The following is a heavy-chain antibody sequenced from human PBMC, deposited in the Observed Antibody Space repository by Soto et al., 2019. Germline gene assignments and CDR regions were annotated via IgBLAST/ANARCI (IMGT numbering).Heavy chain of an antibody. D-gene: IGHD3-10*01. Sequence: SETLSLTCAVYGGSFSGYYWSWIRQPPGKGLEWIGEINHSGSTNYNPSLKSRVTISVDTSKNQFSLKLSSVTAADTAVYYCAREGVDYGSGNFDYCGKGTLVTLFS. J-gene: IGHJ4*02. CDR1: GGSFSGYY. V-gene: IGHV4-34*01. CDR2: INHSGST. CDR3: AREGVDYGSGNFDY.